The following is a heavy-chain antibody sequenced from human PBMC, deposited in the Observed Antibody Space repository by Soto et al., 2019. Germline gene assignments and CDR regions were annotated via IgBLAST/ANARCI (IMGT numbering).Heavy chain of an antibody. CDR1: GFSLKTYS. Sequence: EEKLLESGGGLVKPGGSLRLSCGASGFSLKTYSMNWLSHVPGKGLEWVSSISSSGNHIDYADSVKGRFNISRDNAKNSLFQHMSNLRADYTSVYYGARDTPRVSGSLDYWGQRTQVTVSS. CDR3: ARDTPRVSGSLDY. D-gene: IGHD3-16*02. J-gene: IGHJ4*02. CDR2: ISSSGNHI. V-gene: IGHV3-21*01.